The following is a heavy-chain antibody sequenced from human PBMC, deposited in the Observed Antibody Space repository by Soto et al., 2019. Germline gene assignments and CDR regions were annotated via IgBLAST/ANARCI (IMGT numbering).Heavy chain of an antibody. D-gene: IGHD4-17*01. CDR2: IYYSGST. CDR1: GGSISSGGYY. CDR3: ARDLNGDYPDY. J-gene: IGHJ4*02. V-gene: IGHV4-31*03. Sequence: QVQLQESGPGLVKPSQTLSLTCTVSGGSISSGGYYWSWIRQHPGKGLEWIGYIYYSGSTYYNPALKSRVTISGDTAKNQFSLKLSAVTAEDTAVYYCARDLNGDYPDYWGQGTLVTVSS.